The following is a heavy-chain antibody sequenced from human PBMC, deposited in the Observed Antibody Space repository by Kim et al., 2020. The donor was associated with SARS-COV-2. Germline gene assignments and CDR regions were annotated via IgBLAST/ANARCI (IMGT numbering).Heavy chain of an antibody. D-gene: IGHD3-22*01. V-gene: IGHV4-59*13. CDR1: GGSISSYY. CDR3: ARDRAGYYYDSSGYYVWGEYSD. CDR2: IYYSGST. Sequence: SETLSLTCTVSGGSISSYYWSWIRQPPGKGLEWIGYIYYSGSTNYNPSLKSRVTISVDTSKNQFSLKLSSVTAADKAVDYCARDRAGYYYDSSGYYVWGEYSDWGQGTLVTVSS. J-gene: IGHJ4*02.